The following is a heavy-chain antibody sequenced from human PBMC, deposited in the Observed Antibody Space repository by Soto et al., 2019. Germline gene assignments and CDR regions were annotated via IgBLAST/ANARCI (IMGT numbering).Heavy chain of an antibody. CDR1: GFTFSSYG. CDR2: ISYDGSNK. Sequence: PGGSLRLSCAASGFTFSSYGMYWVRQAPGKGLEWVAVISYDGSNKYYADSVKGRFTISRDNSKNTLYLQMNSLRAEDTAVYYCAKEKENEYSSSWGAFDYWGQGTLVTVSS. V-gene: IGHV3-30*18. CDR3: AKEKENEYSSSWGAFDY. J-gene: IGHJ4*02. D-gene: IGHD6-6*01.